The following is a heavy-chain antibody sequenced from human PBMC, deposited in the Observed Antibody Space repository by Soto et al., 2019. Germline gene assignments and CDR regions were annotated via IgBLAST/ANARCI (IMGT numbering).Heavy chain of an antibody. CDR2: VSSGSGSI. J-gene: IGHJ5*02. CDR1: GFAFASYN. D-gene: IGHD5-18*01. Sequence: GGSLRLSCAASGFAFASYNMNWVRQAPGKGLEWVSSVSSGSGSIYYADSVKGRFTISRDDANNSLYLQMDSLRVDDTAVYFCARDDGGYSYRRRQYQCDLWGQGPLVTVSS. V-gene: IGHV3-21*01. CDR3: ARDDGGYSYRRRQYQCDL.